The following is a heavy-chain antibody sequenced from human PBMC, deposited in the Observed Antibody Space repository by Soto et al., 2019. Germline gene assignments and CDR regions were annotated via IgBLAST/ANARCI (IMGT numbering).Heavy chain of an antibody. D-gene: IGHD5-12*01. Sequence: EVQLVESGGGLVQPGGSLRLSCAASGFTFSSYWMSWVRQAPGKGLEWVANIKQDGSEKYYVDSVKGRFTISRDNAKNSLYLQMNSLRAEDTAVYYCARDLRDGYNYWYFDLWGRGTLVTVSS. CDR2: IKQDGSEK. J-gene: IGHJ2*01. CDR3: ARDLRDGYNYWYFDL. CDR1: GFTFSSYW. V-gene: IGHV3-7*01.